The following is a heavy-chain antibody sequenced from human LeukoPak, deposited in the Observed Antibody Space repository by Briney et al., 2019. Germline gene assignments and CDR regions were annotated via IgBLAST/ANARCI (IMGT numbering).Heavy chain of an antibody. CDR3: ARDATSLTGTNHYYYYYMDV. D-gene: IGHD1-7*01. CDR2: IKQDGGEK. J-gene: IGHJ6*03. V-gene: IGHV3-7*01. CDR1: GFTFSSYW. Sequence: GGSLRLSCAASGFTFSSYWMSWVRQAPGKGLEWVANIKQDGGEKYYVDSVKGRFTISRDNAKNSLYLQMNSLRAEDTAVYYCARDATSLTGTNHYYYYYMDVWGKATTVTVSS.